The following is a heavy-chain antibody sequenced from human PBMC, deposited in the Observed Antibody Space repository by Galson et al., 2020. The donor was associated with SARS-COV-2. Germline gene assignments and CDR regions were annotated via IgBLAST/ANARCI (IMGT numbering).Heavy chain of an antibody. CDR3: VRGLSGDWPYYYFYGMDV. J-gene: IGHJ6*02. V-gene: IGHV1-2*02. CDR1: RYRFTGYY. D-gene: IGHD2-21*02. CDR2: LNPSTGSA. Sequence: ASVQVYCKASRYRFTGYYRYWVRQGPGQGLEYMGWLNPSTGSARYGQKFQDRVTMTSDMSITTAFLKLSGLRFDDTAVYYCVRGLSGDWPYYYFYGMDVWGQGTTVTVSS.